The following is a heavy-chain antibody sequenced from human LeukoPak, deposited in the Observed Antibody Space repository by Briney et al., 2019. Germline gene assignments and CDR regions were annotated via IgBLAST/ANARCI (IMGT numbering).Heavy chain of an antibody. Sequence: SETLSLTCTVSGGSISSSRYYWGWIRQPPGKGLEWIGNIYYSGSTNYNPFLKSRVAISVDTSKNQFSLKLSSVTAADTAVYYCARQGVHGDPGFDYWGQGTLVTVSS. CDR3: ARQGVHGDPGFDY. CDR1: GGSISSSRYY. CDR2: IYYSGST. J-gene: IGHJ4*02. V-gene: IGHV4-39*01. D-gene: IGHD4-17*01.